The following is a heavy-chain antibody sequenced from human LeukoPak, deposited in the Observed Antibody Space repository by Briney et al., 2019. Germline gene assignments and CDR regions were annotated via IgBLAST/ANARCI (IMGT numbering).Heavy chain of an antibody. V-gene: IGHV4-61*02. CDR1: GGSISSGSYY. CDR2: IYTSGST. CDR3: AREGPQVTYYYYFYGMDV. D-gene: IGHD2-21*02. Sequence: SETLSLTCTVSGGSISSGSYYWSWIRQPAGKGLEWIERIYTSGSTNYNPSLKSRVTISVDTSKNQFSLKLSSVTAADTAVYYCAREGPQVTYYYYFYGMDVWGQGTTVAVSS. J-gene: IGHJ6*02.